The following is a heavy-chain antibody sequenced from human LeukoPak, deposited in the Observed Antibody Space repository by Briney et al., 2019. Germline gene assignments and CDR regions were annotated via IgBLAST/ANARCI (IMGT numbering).Heavy chain of an antibody. Sequence: GGSLRLSCAASGFTFSDYYMSWIRQAPGKGLEWVSYISSSGNTIYYADSLKGRFTISRDNSKNTLYLQMNSLRAEDTAVYYCAKDYFGYCSGGSCSYFDYWGQGTLVTVSS. CDR2: ISSSGNTI. CDR1: GFTFSDYY. V-gene: IGHV3-11*04. D-gene: IGHD2-15*01. J-gene: IGHJ4*02. CDR3: AKDYFGYCSGGSCSYFDY.